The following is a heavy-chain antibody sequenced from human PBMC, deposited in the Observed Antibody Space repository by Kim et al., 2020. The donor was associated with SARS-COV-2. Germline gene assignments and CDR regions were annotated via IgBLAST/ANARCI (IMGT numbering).Heavy chain of an antibody. Sequence: ASVKVSCKASGYTFTSYYMHWVRQAPGQGLEWMGIINPSGGSTSYAQKFQGRVTMTRDTSTSTVYMELSSLRSEDTAVYYCARDRDGSTSCYFGRSENGDACGHWFDPWGQGTLVTVSS. CDR1: GYTFTSYY. CDR3: ARDRDGSTSCYFGRSENGDACGHWFDP. J-gene: IGHJ5*02. V-gene: IGHV1-46*01. CDR2: INPSGGST. D-gene: IGHD2-2*01.